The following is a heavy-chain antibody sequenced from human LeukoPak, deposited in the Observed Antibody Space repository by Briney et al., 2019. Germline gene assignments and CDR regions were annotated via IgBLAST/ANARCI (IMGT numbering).Heavy chain of an antibody. CDR2: INHSGST. D-gene: IGHD1-26*01. Sequence: SETLSLTCAVYGGSFSGYYWSWLRQPPGKGLEWIGEINHSGSTNYNPSLKSRVTRSVDTSKNPFSLKLSSVTAADTAVYYCACMYSGSYYYFQHWGQGTLVTVSS. CDR1: GGSFSGYY. V-gene: IGHV4-34*01. CDR3: ACMYSGSYYYFQH. J-gene: IGHJ1*01.